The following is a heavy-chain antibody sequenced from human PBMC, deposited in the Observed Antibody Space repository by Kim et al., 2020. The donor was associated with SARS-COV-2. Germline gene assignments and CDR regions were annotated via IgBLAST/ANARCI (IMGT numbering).Heavy chain of an antibody. V-gene: IGHV1-69*13. CDR2: IIPVFGTP. CDR1: GVTFNTYA. J-gene: IGHJ4*02. Sequence: SVKVSCKGSGVTFNTYAINWVRQAPGQGLEWMGGIIPVFGTPNYAQKFQGRVTIVADESTSSAYMELSSLRSEDSATYYCVTIRGYNYGRHFDKWDRGTRVTVST. D-gene: IGHD5-18*01. CDR3: VTIRGYNYGRHFDK.